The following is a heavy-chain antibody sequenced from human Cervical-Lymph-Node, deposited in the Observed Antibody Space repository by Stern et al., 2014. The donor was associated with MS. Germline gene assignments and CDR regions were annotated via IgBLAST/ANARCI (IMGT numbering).Heavy chain of an antibody. V-gene: IGHV3-33*01. D-gene: IGHD3-3*01. CDR3: ARDGRITIFGVVTSYFDY. CDR1: GFTFSSYG. J-gene: IGHJ4*02. CDR2: IWYDGSNK. Sequence: VQLVESGGGVVQPGRSLRLSCAASGFTFSSYGMHWVRQAPGKGLEWVAGIWYDGSNKYYADSVKGRFTISRDNSKNTLYLQMNSLRAEDTAVYYCARDGRITIFGVVTSYFDYWGQGTLVTVSS.